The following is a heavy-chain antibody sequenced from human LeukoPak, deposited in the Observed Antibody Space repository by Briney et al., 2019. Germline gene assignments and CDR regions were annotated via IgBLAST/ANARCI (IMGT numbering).Heavy chain of an antibody. CDR3: AKRSYYYDSSGYIKYYFDY. V-gene: IGHV3-23*01. CDR2: ISGSGGST. J-gene: IGHJ4*02. CDR1: GFTFSSYA. D-gene: IGHD3-22*01. Sequence: GGSLRLSYAASGFTFSSYAMSWVRQAPGKGLEWVSAISGSGGSTYYADSVKGRFTISRDNSKNTLYLQMNSLRAEDTAVYYCAKRSYYYDSSGYIKYYFDYWGQGTLVTVSS.